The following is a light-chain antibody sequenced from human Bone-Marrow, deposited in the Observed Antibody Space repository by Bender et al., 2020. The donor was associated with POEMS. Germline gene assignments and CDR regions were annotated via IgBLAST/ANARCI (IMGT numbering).Light chain of an antibody. J-gene: IGLJ1*01. CDR2: AAT. Sequence: QSALTQPPSATGSPGQSVTISCTGTAADVGGYNYVSWYQQHPGKAPKLIIYAATNRPSGVSNRFSASKSGNTASLTISGLQTDDEADYYCSSYTSSSTLVFGTGTKVTVL. CDR1: AADVGGYNY. V-gene: IGLV2-14*03. CDR3: SSYTSSSTLV.